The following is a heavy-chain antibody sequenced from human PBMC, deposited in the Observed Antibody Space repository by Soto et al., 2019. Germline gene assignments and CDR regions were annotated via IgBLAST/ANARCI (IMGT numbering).Heavy chain of an antibody. Sequence: SETLSLTCTVSGGSISSSSYYWGWIRQPPGKGLEWIGSIYYSGSTYYNPSLKSRVTISVDTSKNQFPLKLSSVTAADTAVYYCFIAPSLSYGDFPTNWFAPGGQGTLVTVSS. CDR2: IYYSGST. D-gene: IGHD4-17*01. V-gene: IGHV4-39*01. J-gene: IGHJ5*02. CDR3: FIAPSLSYGDFPTNWFAP. CDR1: GGSISSSSYY.